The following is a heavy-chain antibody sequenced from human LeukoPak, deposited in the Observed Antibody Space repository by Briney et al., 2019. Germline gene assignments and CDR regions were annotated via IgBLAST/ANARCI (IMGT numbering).Heavy chain of an antibody. CDR2: IRSKANSYAT. CDR1: GFTFSGAA. V-gene: IGHV3-73*01. CDR3: TRQGAVAGADMDV. Sequence: GFLRLSCEASGFTFSGAAMHWVRQASGKGLEWVGRIRSKANSYATAYAASVKGRFTISRDDSKNTAYLQMNSLKTEDTAVYYCTRQGAVAGADMDVWGKGTTVTVSS. J-gene: IGHJ6*03. D-gene: IGHD6-19*01.